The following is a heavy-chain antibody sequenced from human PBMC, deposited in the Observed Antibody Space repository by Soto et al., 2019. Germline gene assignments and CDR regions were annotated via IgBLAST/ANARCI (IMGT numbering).Heavy chain of an antibody. J-gene: IGHJ6*02. V-gene: IGHV4-39*01. CDR3: ARDLGYCSGGSCYPFYDYYYYGMDV. CDR2: IYYSGST. D-gene: IGHD2-15*01. CDR1: GGSISSSSYY. Sequence: QLQLQESGPGLVKPSETLSLTCTVSGGSISSSSYYWGWIRQPPGKGLEWIGSIYYSGSTYYNPSLKSRVTISVDTSKNQFSLKLSSLTAADTAVYYCARDLGYCSGGSCYPFYDYYYYGMDVWGQGTTVTVSS.